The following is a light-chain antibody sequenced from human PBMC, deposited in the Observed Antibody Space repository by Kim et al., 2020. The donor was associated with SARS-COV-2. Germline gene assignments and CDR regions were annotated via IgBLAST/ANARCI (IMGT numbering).Light chain of an antibody. CDR3: QQYNNWPYT. CDR2: GAS. V-gene: IGKV3-15*01. J-gene: IGKJ2*01. Sequence: VSPGESATRSCRASQSVSSNLAWYQQKPGQAPRLLIYGASTRATGIPARFSGSGSGTEFTLTISSLQSEDFAVYYCQQYNNWPYTFGQGTKLEI. CDR1: QSVSSN.